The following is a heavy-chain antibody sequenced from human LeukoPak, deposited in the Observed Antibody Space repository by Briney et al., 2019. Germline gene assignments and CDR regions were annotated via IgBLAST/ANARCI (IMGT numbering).Heavy chain of an antibody. CDR2: INPNSGDT. J-gene: IGHJ4*02. D-gene: IGHD3-16*01. CDR3: ATQMGSFLWGTDFDY. V-gene: IGHV1-2*02. CDR1: GYTVTGYY. Sequence: ASVKVSCKASGYTVTGYYMHWVRQAPGQGLEWMGWINPNSGDTKYAQKFQGRVTMTRDTSISTAYMELSRLRSDDTAVYYCATQMGSFLWGTDFDYWGQGTLVTVSS.